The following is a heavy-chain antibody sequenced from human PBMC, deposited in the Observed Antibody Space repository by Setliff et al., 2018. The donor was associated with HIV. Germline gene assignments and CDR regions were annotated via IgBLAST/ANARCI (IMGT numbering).Heavy chain of an antibody. CDR3: VKARVDGDYYYYYYMDV. J-gene: IGHJ6*03. CDR2: ISSNGGST. Sequence: GGSLRLSCVASGFRFRGHAMNWVRQAPGKGLEWVSVISSNGGSTYYADSVKGRFTISRDNSKNTLYLQMSSLRAEDTAVYYCVKARVDGDYYYYYYMDVWGKGTTVTVSS. D-gene: IGHD4-17*01. CDR1: GFRFRGHA. V-gene: IGHV3-64D*09.